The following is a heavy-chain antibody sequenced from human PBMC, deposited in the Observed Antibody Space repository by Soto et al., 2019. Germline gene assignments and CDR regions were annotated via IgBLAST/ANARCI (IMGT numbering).Heavy chain of an antibody. CDR1: GYTFTSYG. CDR3: ARDLGDCSSTICFDSWFDP. Sequence: QVQLVQSGAEVKKPGASVKVSCKASGYTFTSYGISWVRQAPGQGLEWMGWISAYNGNTNYAQKLQGRVTMTTDTATSTAYMELRSLRYYDTAVYYCARDLGDCSSTICFDSWFDPWGQGTLVTVSS. D-gene: IGHD2-2*03. V-gene: IGHV1-18*01. J-gene: IGHJ5*02. CDR2: ISAYNGNT.